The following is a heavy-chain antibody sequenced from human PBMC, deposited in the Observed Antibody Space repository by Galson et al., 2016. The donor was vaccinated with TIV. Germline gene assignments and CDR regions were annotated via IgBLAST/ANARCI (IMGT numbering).Heavy chain of an antibody. V-gene: IGHV3-23*01. J-gene: IGHJ6*02. Sequence: LRLSCAASGFTFSIFALTWVRQAPGMGLEWVSAISGGGGSTYYADSVKGRFTISRDNSKNTLFLQMNSLRAEDTAVYYCTKVPSSGFSYYYGLDVWGQETTVTVSS. D-gene: IGHD3-22*01. CDR3: TKVPSSGFSYYYGLDV. CDR2: ISGGGGST. CDR1: GFTFSIFA.